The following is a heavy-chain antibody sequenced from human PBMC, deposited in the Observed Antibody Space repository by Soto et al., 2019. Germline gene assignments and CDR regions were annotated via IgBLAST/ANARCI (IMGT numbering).Heavy chain of an antibody. CDR1: GFTFSSYA. V-gene: IGHV3-64D*06. J-gene: IGHJ5*02. CDR3: VKGPYYDILTGYYITPDPYNWFDP. Sequence: GGSLRLSCSASGFTFSSYAMHWFRQAPGKGLEYVSAISSNGGSTYYADSVEGRFTISRDNSKNTLYLQMSSLRAEDTAVYYCVKGPYYDILTGYYITPDPYNWFDPWGQGTLVTVSS. CDR2: ISSNGGST. D-gene: IGHD3-9*01.